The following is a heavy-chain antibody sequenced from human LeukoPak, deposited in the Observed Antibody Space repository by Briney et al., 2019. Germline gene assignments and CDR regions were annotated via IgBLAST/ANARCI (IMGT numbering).Heavy chain of an antibody. D-gene: IGHD3-22*01. J-gene: IGHJ4*02. Sequence: GGSLRLSCAASGFTFSSYWMSWVRQAPGKGLEWVSNIKQDGSEKYYVDSVKGRFTISRDNAKNSLYLQMNSLRAEDTAVYYCARDLGYYYYSSGYSVFDYSGQGTLVTVSS. CDR1: GFTFSSYW. CDR2: IKQDGSEK. CDR3: ARDLGYYYYSSGYSVFDY. V-gene: IGHV3-7*01.